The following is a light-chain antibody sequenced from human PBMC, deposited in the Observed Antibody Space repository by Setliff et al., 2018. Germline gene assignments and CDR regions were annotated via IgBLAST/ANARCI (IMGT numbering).Light chain of an antibody. V-gene: IGLV2-14*03. Sequence: QSVLAQPASVSGSPGQSITISCIGSSRDVGSYDFVSWYQQHPGKAPKLIIYDVTGRPSGVSDRFSGSKSGNTASLTISGLQAEDEAGYYCTAYAGSNNFVFGTGTKVTVL. CDR1: SRDVGSYDF. CDR3: TAYAGSNNFV. CDR2: DVT. J-gene: IGLJ1*01.